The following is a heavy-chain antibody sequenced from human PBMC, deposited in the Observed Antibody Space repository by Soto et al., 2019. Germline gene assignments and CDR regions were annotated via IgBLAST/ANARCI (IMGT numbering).Heavy chain of an antibody. CDR3: ARGTKVLRFLEWSDHYYYYGMDV. J-gene: IGHJ6*02. V-gene: IGHV1-69*13. CDR1: GGTFSSYA. D-gene: IGHD3-3*01. Sequence: ASVKVSCKASGGTFSSYAISWVRQAPGQGLEWMGGIIPIFGTANYAQKFQGRVTITADESTSTAYMELSSLRSEDTAVYYCARGTKVLRFLEWSDHYYYYGMDVWGQGTTVTVSS. CDR2: IIPIFGTA.